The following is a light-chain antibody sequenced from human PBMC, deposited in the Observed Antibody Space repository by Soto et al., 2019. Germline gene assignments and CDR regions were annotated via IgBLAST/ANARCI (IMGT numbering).Light chain of an antibody. CDR1: SSDVGGYNY. V-gene: IGLV2-8*01. CDR3: SSYAGSNNVL. J-gene: IGLJ3*02. Sequence: QSALTQPPSASGSPGQSVTISCTGTSSDVGGYNYVSWYQQHPGKAPKLIIYEVTKRPSGVPDRFSGSTSGNTASLTVSGLQAEDEAEYYCSSYAGSNNVLFGGGTKVTVL. CDR2: EVT.